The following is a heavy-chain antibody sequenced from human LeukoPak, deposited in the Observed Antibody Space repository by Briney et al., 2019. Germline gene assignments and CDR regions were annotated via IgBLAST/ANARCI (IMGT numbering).Heavy chain of an antibody. D-gene: IGHD2-2*01. CDR3: ARDLGYCSSTSCYLFVNYYYGMDV. J-gene: IGHJ6*02. CDR2: IDSRDNT. V-gene: IGHV3-53*01. CDR1: GFTVRNNH. Sequence: QPGGSLRLSCAASGFTVRNNHMSWVRQAPGKGLERVSVIDSRDNTYHADSVKGRFTISRDNAKNSLYLQMNSLRAEDTAVYYCARDLGYCSSTSCYLFVNYYYGMDVWGQGTTVTVSS.